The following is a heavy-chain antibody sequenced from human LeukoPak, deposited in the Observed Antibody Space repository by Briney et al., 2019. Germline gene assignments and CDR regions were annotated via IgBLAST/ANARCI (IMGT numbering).Heavy chain of an antibody. CDR1: GGSISSYY. CDR3: ARIDIVVVPAALGGYYFDY. J-gene: IGHJ4*02. CDR2: IYHSGST. D-gene: IGHD2-2*01. V-gene: IGHV4-59*08. Sequence: SETLSLTCTVSGGSISSYYWSWIRQPPGKGLEWIGSIYHSGSTYYNPSLKSRVTISVDTSKNQFSLKLSSVTAADTAVYYCARIDIVVVPAALGGYYFDYWGQGTLVTVSS.